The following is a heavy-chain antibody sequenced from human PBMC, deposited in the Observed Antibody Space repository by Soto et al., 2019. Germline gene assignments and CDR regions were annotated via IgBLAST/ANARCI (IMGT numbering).Heavy chain of an antibody. D-gene: IGHD2-8*01. CDR2: FNPNNGAT. Sequence: ASVKLSCKTSGHRFMDHYRHWVRQAPGQGLEWMGWFNPNNGATHVAQKFKYRIIMTRDTSTNTVYMEVSSLRSDDTAVYYCARVLHMYGPKAPLDSWGQGTLVTVSS. CDR3: ARVLHMYGPKAPLDS. CDR1: GHRFMDHY. V-gene: IGHV1-2*02. J-gene: IGHJ4*02.